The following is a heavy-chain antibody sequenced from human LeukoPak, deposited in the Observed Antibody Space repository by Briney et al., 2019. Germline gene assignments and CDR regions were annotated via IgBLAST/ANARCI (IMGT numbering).Heavy chain of an antibody. CDR3: ARRRDLGTRISDY. CDR2: MNPNSGNT. Sequence: ASVKVSCKTSGYTFTTYDINWVRQATGQGLELLGWMNPNSGNTGYAQKFQGRVTMTRNTSISTAYMELSSLRSEDTAVYYCARRRDLGTRISDYWGQGTLVTVSS. CDR1: GYTFTTYD. V-gene: IGHV1-8*01. J-gene: IGHJ4*02. D-gene: IGHD2-2*01.